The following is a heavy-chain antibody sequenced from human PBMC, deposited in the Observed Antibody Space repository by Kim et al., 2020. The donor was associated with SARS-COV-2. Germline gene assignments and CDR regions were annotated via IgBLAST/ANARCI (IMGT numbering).Heavy chain of an antibody. Sequence: KSRVTISVDTSKNQFSLKRSSVTAADTAVYYCVRDPTSAAADYYYGMDVWGQGTTVTVSS. V-gene: IGHV4-59*01. J-gene: IGHJ6*02. CDR3: VRDPTSAAADYYYGMDV. D-gene: IGHD6-13*01.